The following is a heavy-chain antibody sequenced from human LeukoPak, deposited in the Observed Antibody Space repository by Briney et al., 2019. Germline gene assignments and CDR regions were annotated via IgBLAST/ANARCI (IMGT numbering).Heavy chain of an antibody. V-gene: IGHV4-39*01. D-gene: IGHD7-27*01. Sequence: PSETLSLTCTVSGGSISSSSYYWGWIRQPPGKGLKWIGSIYYSGSTYYNPSLKSRVTISVDTSKNQFSLKLSSVTAADTAVYYCARLLGLRYFDYWGQGTLVTVSS. J-gene: IGHJ4*02. CDR2: IYYSGST. CDR1: GGSISSSSYY. CDR3: ARLLGLRYFDY.